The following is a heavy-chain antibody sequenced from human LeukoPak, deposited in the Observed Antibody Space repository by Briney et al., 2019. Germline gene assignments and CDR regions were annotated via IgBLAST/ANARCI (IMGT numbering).Heavy chain of an antibody. CDR2: ISGSGGST. J-gene: IGHJ4*02. CDR3: ALGGIAARPEDY. CDR1: GFTFSSYA. Sequence: GGSLRLSCAASGFTFSSYAMSWVRRAPGKGLEWVSAISGSGGSTYYADSVKGRFTISRDNSKNTLYLQMNSLRAEDTAVYYCALGGIAARPEDYWGQGTLVTVSS. D-gene: IGHD6-6*01. V-gene: IGHV3-23*01.